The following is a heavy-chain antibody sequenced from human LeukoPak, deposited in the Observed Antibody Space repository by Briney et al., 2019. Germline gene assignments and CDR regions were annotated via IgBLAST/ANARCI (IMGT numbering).Heavy chain of an antibody. D-gene: IGHD6-19*01. CDR2: ISYDGYNK. CDR1: GFTFSNYA. J-gene: IGHJ4*02. V-gene: IGHV3-30*04. Sequence: SGGSLRLSCAASGFTFSNYAMHWVRQAPGKGLEWVSLISYDGYNKFYANSVKGRFTISRDNSKNTLYLQMNSLRTDDTAAYYCAKAGSSGSFDSWGQGTLVTVS. CDR3: AKAGSSGSFDS.